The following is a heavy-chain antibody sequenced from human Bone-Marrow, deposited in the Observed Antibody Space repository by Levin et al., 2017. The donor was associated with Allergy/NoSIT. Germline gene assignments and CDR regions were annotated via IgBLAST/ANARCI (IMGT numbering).Heavy chain of an antibody. D-gene: IGHD6-13*01. CDR1: GGSISSYY. CDR3: ARGGSAIAAAGSRAEYFQH. Sequence: SETLSLTCTVSGGSISSYYWSWIRQPPGKGLEWIGYIYYSGSTNYNPSLKSRVTISVDTSKNQFSLKLSSVTAADTAVYYCARGGSAIAAAGSRAEYFQHWGQGTLVTVSS. J-gene: IGHJ1*01. V-gene: IGHV4-59*01. CDR2: IYYSGST.